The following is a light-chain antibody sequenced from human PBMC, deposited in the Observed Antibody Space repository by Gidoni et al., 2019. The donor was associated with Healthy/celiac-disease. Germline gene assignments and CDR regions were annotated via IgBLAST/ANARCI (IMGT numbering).Light chain of an antibody. CDR1: QSISSY. J-gene: IGKJ3*01. CDR2: AAS. Sequence: DIQMTQSPSSLSASVGYRVTITCRAGQSISSYLNWYQQKPGKATKLLIYAASSLQSVVPSRFSCSGYGTDFTLPISSLQPEDFATYYCQQSYSTPRTYGPGTKVDIK. CDR3: QQSYSTPRT. V-gene: IGKV1-39*01.